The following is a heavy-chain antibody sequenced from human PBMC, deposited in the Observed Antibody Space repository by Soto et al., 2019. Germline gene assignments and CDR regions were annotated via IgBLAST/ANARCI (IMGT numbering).Heavy chain of an antibody. CDR2: ISSSGSTI. CDR1: GFTFSSYE. CDR3: ARTYYYGSGSYRPGGYYYGMDV. Sequence: VQLVESGGGLVQPGGSLRLSCAASGFTFSSYEMNWVRQAPGKGLEWVSYISSSGSTIYYADSVKGRFTISRDNAKNSLYLQMNSLRAEDTAVYYCARTYYYGSGSYRPGGYYYGMDVWGQGTTVTVSS. V-gene: IGHV3-48*03. D-gene: IGHD3-10*01. J-gene: IGHJ6*02.